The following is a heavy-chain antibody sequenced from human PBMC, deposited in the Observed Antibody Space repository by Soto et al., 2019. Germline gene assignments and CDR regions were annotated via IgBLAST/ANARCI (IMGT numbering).Heavy chain of an antibody. CDR1: GYTFTNFG. CDR3: AKGSHYDILTAYHAFDY. J-gene: IGHJ4*02. V-gene: IGHV1-18*01. Sequence: APVEVSCEASGYTFTNFGIRWVRQAPGQSREWMGWISAYNGNTNYAQNFQGRVTMTTDTSTSTAYMELRSLRSDDTAVYYCAKGSHYDILTAYHAFDYWGPGTLVTVSS. CDR2: ISAYNGNT. D-gene: IGHD3-9*01.